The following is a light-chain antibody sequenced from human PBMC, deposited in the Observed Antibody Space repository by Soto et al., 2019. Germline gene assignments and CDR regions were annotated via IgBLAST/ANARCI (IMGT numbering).Light chain of an antibody. CDR1: QDTKNY. V-gene: IGKV1-33*01. J-gene: IGKJ4*01. Sequence: DIQMTQSPSTLSGSVGDRVTITCRASQDTKNYLNWYQQKSGKAPKLLIYDASDLETGVPSRFSGSGSGTDFTFTINSLQPEEIATYYCQQYDNLPLTFGGGTKVDIK. CDR3: QQYDNLPLT. CDR2: DAS.